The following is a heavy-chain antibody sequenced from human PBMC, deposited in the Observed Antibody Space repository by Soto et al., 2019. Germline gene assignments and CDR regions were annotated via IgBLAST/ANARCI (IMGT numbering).Heavy chain of an antibody. J-gene: IGHJ4*02. Sequence: GGSLRLSCAAARFTFSDYGMHWVRQAPGKGLQWVSSIGSGGSPTYYADSVKGRFTISRDNSKNTLYLQMNSLRAEDTAVYYCAKGALSTYFDWGQGTLVTVSS. D-gene: IGHD3-9*01. CDR2: IGSGGSPT. CDR1: RFTFSDYG. V-gene: IGHV3-23*01. CDR3: AKGALSTYFD.